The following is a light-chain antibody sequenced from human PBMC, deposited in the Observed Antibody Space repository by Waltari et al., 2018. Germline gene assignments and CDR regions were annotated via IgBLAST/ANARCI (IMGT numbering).Light chain of an antibody. CDR1: QDIKQS. CDR3: QQYHSVPLT. V-gene: IGKV1-33*01. CDR2: DAS. J-gene: IGKJ4*01. Sequence: DIHMTQSPSSLSAPVGDRATITSQASQDIKQSLNWFHQKPGTAPEVLIFDASNSQTGAPSRFSGSGSGTDFTFTISSLQPEDMGTYYCQQYHSVPLTFGGGTTVEIK.